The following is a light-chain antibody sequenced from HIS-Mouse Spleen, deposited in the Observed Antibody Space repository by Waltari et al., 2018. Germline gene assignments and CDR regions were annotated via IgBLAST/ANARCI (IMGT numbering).Light chain of an antibody. V-gene: IGKV1-33*01. J-gene: IGKJ4*01. CDR2: DAS. Sequence: EIQMTQSPSSLSASVGDRVTITCQASQDISNYLNWYQQKPGKAPKLLIYDASNLETGVPSRFSGSGSGTDFTFTISSLQPEDIATYYCQQYDNLLRVTFGGGTKVEIK. CDR3: QQYDNLLRVT. CDR1: QDISNY.